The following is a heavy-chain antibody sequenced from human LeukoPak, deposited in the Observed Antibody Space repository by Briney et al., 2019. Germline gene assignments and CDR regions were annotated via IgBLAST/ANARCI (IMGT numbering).Heavy chain of an antibody. J-gene: IGHJ6*03. V-gene: IGHV3-30*01. Sequence: GGSLRLSCAASGFTFSSYPLHWVRQAPGKGLEWVAVISYDGNNKYNAEFVKGRFTISRDNSKNTVDLQMNSLRVEDTALYYCARGFWSGGYYVDVWGKGTTGTGS. CDR2: ISYDGNNK. CDR3: ARGFWSGGYYVDV. D-gene: IGHD3-3*01. CDR1: GFTFSSYP.